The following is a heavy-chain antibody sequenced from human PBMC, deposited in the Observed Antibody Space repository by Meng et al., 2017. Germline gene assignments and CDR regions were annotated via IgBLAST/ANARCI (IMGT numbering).Heavy chain of an antibody. CDR1: VGAFSGYY. CDR3: ARRGIAARPFYY. J-gene: IGHJ4*02. D-gene: IGHD6-6*01. CDR2: INHSGST. Sequence: QLQQWGGGTLTPSATLSRPWAVFVGAFSGYYWSWIRQPPGKGLEWIGEINHSGSTNYNPSLKSRVTTSVDTSKNQFSLKLSSVTAADTAVYYCARRGIAARPFYYWGQGTLVTVSS. V-gene: IGHV4-34*01.